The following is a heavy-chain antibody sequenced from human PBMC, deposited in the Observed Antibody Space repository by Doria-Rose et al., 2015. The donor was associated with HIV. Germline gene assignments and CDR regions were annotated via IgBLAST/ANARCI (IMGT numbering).Heavy chain of an antibody. J-gene: IGHJ4*02. V-gene: IGHV2-26*01. CDR1: GVSLSSPGMG. CDR2: IFSDDER. CDR3: ARIKSSRWYHKYYFDF. D-gene: IGHD6-13*01. Sequence: TLKESGPVLVKPTETLTLTCTVFGVSLSSPGMGVSWIRQPPGKALEWLANIFSDDERSYKTSLKSRLTISRGTSKSQVVLAMTDMDPVDTATYYCARIKSSRWYHKYYFDFWGQGTLVIVSA.